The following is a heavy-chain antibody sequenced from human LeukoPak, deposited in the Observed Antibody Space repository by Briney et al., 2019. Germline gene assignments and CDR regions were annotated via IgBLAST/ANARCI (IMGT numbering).Heavy chain of an antibody. D-gene: IGHD3-9*01. V-gene: IGHV3-30-3*02. CDR3: AKQYLVGDY. CDR2: ISYDGSNK. CDR1: GFTFRSYA. Sequence: GRSLRLSCAASGFTFRSYAMHWVCQAPGKGLEWVAVISYDGSNKFYADSVKGRFAISRDNSKNTLYLQMNSLRAEDTAVYYCAKQYLVGDYWGQGTLVTASS. J-gene: IGHJ4*02.